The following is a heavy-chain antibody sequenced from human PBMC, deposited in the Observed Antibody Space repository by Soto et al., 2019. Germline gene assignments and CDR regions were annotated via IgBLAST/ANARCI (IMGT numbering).Heavy chain of an antibody. D-gene: IGHD4-4*01. J-gene: IGHJ6*01. V-gene: IGHV3-33*01. CDR3: AREPTTLNTSYGMDV. Sequence: WGSLRISCASSVFTFSSYGMHWVRQAPGKGLELVAVIWYDASNTYYGDCVKGRFTISRDNSKNTLYLQMYSLRAEDTAVYYCAREPTTLNTSYGMDVWGQGTTVTVSS. CDR2: IWYDASNT. CDR1: VFTFSSYG.